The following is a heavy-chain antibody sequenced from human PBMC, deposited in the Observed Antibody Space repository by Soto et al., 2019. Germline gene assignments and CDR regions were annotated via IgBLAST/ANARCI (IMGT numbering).Heavy chain of an antibody. D-gene: IGHD3-22*01. Sequence: SATLSLTCTVSGGSISSGGYYWSWIRQHPGKGLEWIGFIYYSGSTYYNPSLKSRVTISVDTSKNQFSLKLSSVTAADTAVYYCARERNYDSSGYSYYYGMDVWGQGTTVTVSS. V-gene: IGHV4-31*03. CDR1: GGSISSGGYY. CDR2: IYYSGST. J-gene: IGHJ6*02. CDR3: ARERNYDSSGYSYYYGMDV.